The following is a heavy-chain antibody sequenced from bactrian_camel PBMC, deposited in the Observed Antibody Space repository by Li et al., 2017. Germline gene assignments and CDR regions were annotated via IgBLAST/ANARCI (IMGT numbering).Heavy chain of an antibody. D-gene: IGHD5*01. CDR1: GGTTSGLTYSPGC. CDR2: YRVGSTT. V-gene: IGHV3S53*01. Sequence: VQLVESGGGSMQAGESLKLSCAASGGTTSGLTYSPGCMAWFRQSPGREREMVATHYRVGSTTTYADSVKGRFTISRDSAKATVYLQLNSLEPEDTAMYYCAADSVGRCRARGWVERPSVAAYDYWGQGTQVTVS. J-gene: IGHJ4*01. CDR3: AADSVGRCRARGWVERPSVAAYDY.